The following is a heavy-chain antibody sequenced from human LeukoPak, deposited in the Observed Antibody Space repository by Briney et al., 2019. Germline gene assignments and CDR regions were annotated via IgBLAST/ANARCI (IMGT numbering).Heavy chain of an antibody. D-gene: IGHD6-19*01. V-gene: IGHV1-24*01. CDR2: FDPEDGET. J-gene: IGHJ4*02. Sequence: ASVKVSCKVSGYTLTELSMHWVRQAPGKGLEWMGGFDPEDGETIYPQKFQGRVTMTEDTSTDTAYMELSSLRSEDTAVYYCAAGYSSGWYLDYWGQGTLVTVSS. CDR3: AAGYSSGWYLDY. CDR1: GYTLTELS.